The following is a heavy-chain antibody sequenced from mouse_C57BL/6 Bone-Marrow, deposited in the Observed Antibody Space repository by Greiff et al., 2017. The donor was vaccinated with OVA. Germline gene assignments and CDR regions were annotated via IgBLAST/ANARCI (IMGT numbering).Heavy chain of an antibody. CDR1: GYTFTDYN. J-gene: IGHJ2*01. Sequence: VQLKQSGPELVKPGASVKMSCKASGYTFTDYNMHWVKQSHGKSLEWIGYINPNNGGTSYNQKFKGKATLTVNKSSSTAYMELRSLTSEDSAVYYCARRQLRLRKVFDYWGQGTTLTVSS. V-gene: IGHV1-22*01. CDR2: INPNNGGT. D-gene: IGHD3-2*02. CDR3: ARRQLRLRKVFDY.